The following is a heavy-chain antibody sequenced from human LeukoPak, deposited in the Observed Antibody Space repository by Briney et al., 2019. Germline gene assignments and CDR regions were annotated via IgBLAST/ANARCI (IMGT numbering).Heavy chain of an antibody. J-gene: IGHJ6*02. Sequence: GGSLRLSCAASGFTFSSYAMHWVRQAPGMGLEWVAVISYDGSNKYYADSVKGRFTISRDNSKNTLYLQMNSLRAEDTAVYYCARDYYDFWSGYYDYYYYGMDVWGQGTTVTVSS. D-gene: IGHD3-3*01. CDR1: GFTFSSYA. CDR3: ARDYYDFWSGYYDYYYYGMDV. CDR2: ISYDGSNK. V-gene: IGHV3-30-3*01.